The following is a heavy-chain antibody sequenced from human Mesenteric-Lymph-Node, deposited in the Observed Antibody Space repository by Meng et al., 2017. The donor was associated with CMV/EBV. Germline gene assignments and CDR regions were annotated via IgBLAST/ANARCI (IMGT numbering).Heavy chain of an antibody. V-gene: IGHV3-33*06. D-gene: IGHD7-27*01. J-gene: IGHJ4*02. CDR2: MWYDGSNK. CDR1: GFTFSSYG. Sequence: GESLKISCAASGFTFSSYGMHWVRQAPGKGLEWVASMWYDGSNKHYADSVKGRVTISRDNSKNTLYLQMSSLRVEDTAMYYCAKDLGSLRGHYFDSWGQGTLVTVSS. CDR3: AKDLGSLRGHYFDS.